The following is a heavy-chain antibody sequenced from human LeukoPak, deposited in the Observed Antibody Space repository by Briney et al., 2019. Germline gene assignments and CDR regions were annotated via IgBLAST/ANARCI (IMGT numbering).Heavy chain of an antibody. J-gene: IGHJ6*03. CDR1: GYTFTSYG. V-gene: IGHV1-18*01. CDR2: ISAYNGNT. Sequence: GASVKVSCKASGYTFTSYGISWVRRAPGQGHGWMGWISAYNGNTNYAQKLQGRVTMTTDTSTSTAYMELRSLRSDDTAVYYCARVGYCTNGVCHIPYYYYYMDVWGKGTTVTVSS. CDR3: ARVGYCTNGVCHIPYYYYYMDV. D-gene: IGHD2-8*01.